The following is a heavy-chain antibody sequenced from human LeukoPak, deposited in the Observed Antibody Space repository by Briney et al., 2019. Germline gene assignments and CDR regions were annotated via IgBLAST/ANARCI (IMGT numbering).Heavy chain of an antibody. CDR3: ARWGTRGLDFDY. Sequence: ASVKVSCKASGGTFSSYAISWVRQAPGQGLEWMGWMNPNSGNTGYAQKFQGRVTMTRNTSISTAYMDLSSLRSEDTAVYYCARWGTRGLDFDYWGQGTLVTVSS. V-gene: IGHV1-8*02. CDR1: GGTFSSYA. CDR2: MNPNSGNT. D-gene: IGHD1-1*01. J-gene: IGHJ4*02.